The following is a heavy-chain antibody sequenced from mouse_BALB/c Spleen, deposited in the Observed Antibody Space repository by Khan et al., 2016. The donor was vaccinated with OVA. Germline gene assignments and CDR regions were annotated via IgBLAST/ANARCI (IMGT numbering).Heavy chain of an antibody. CDR1: GYTFTSYW. V-gene: IGHV1-7*01. Sequence: VKLKQSGAELAKPGASVKMSCKASGYTFTSYWMHWVKQRPGQGLEWIGYINPSTGYTEYNQRFKDKATLTADKSSSTAYMQRSSLTSEESAVYYCANHGSSSAWLTYWGQGTLVTVSA. J-gene: IGHJ3*01. D-gene: IGHD1-1*01. CDR3: ANHGSSSAWLTY. CDR2: INPSTGYT.